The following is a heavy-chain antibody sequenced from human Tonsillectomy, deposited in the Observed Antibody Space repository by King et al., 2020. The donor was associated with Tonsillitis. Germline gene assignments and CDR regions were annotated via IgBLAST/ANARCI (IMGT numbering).Heavy chain of an antibody. CDR2: ISGSGDNT. D-gene: IGHD3-3*01. J-gene: IGHJ6*02. CDR3: AKDYFWIGYGLLHYYGMDV. Sequence: VQLVESGGGLVPPGGSLRLSCAASGFTFSSYAMSWVRQAPGKGLEWVSAISGSGDNTYYADSVKGRFTISRDNSKNTLYLQMNSLRAEDTAVYYCAKDYFWIGYGLLHYYGMDVWGQGTTVTVSS. CDR1: GFTFSSYA. V-gene: IGHV3-23*04.